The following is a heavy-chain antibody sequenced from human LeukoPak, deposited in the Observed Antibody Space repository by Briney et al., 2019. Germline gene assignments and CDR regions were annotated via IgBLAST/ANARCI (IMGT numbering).Heavy chain of an antibody. CDR1: GFTFSSCA. J-gene: IGHJ6*02. D-gene: IGHD4-17*01. CDR2: ISGSGGAT. V-gene: IGHV3-23*01. Sequence: GGSLRLSCAASGFTFSSCAMSWVRQAPGKGLEWVSAISGSGGATYYAVSVKGRFTISRDNSKNTLYLQMNSLRAGDTAVYYCARYSNPPLRGVTTGYYYYYGMDVWGQGTTVSVSS. CDR3: ARYSNPPLRGVTTGYYYYYGMDV.